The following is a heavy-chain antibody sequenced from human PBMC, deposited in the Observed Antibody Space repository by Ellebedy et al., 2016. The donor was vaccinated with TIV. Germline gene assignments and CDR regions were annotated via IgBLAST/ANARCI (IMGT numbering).Heavy chain of an antibody. D-gene: IGHD3-16*01. V-gene: IGHV3-74*01. Sequence: GESLKISCAASGFTFSNHWMYWVRQGPGKGLVWVSRIDSDGTSTNYADSVKGRFTISRDNAKNTLYLQMNSLRVEDTAVYYCTRAQNWAHDYWGQGTLVTVSS. J-gene: IGHJ4*02. CDR2: IDSDGTST. CDR1: GFTFSNHW. CDR3: TRAQNWAHDY.